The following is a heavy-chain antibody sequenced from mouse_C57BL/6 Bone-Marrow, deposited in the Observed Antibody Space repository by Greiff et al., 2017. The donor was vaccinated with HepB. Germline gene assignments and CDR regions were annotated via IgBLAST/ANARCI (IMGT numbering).Heavy chain of an antibody. Sequence: VQLQQSGPELVKPGASVKISCKASGYTFTDYYMNWVKQSHGKSLEWIGDINPNNGGTSYNQKFKGKATLTVDKSSSTAYMERRSLTSEDSAVYYCARSLNYFDYWGQGTTLTVSS. CDR1: GYTFTDYY. J-gene: IGHJ2*01. V-gene: IGHV1-26*01. CDR2: INPNNGGT. CDR3: ARSLNYFDY.